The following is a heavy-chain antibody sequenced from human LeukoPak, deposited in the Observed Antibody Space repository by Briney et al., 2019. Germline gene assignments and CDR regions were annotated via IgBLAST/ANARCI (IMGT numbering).Heavy chain of an antibody. CDR3: ARDQPTTYYYDSSGYYDAFDI. CDR1: EYTFTGYY. J-gene: IGHJ3*02. CDR2: IDPNTGDS. V-gene: IGHV1-2*02. Sequence: ASVKVSCKASEYTFTGYYIHWVRQAPGQGLEWMGWIDPNTGDSNYVQKFQGRVTMTRDTSTSTVYMELSSLRSEDTAVYYCARDQPTTYYYDSSGYYDAFDIWGQGTMVTVSS. D-gene: IGHD3-22*01.